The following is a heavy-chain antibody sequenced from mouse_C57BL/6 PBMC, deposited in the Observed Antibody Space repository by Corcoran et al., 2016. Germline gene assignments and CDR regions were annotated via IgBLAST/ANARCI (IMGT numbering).Heavy chain of an antibody. V-gene: IGHV1-26*01. CDR2: INPNNGGT. J-gene: IGHJ2*01. Sequence: EVQLQQSGPELVKPGASVKISCKASGYTFTDYYMNWVKQSHGKSLEWIGDINPNNGGTSYNQKFKGKATLTVDKSSSTAYMELRSLTSEDSAVYYCARRGDTTVVAAYYFDYWGQGTTLTVSS. CDR1: GYTFTDYY. D-gene: IGHD1-1*01. CDR3: ARRGDTTVVAAYYFDY.